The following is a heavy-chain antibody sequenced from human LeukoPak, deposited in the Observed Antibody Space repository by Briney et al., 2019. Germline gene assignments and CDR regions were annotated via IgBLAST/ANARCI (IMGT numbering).Heavy chain of an antibody. CDR3: AGHRADDYVWGTYRSLDL. V-gene: IGHV3-7*01. CDR2: IKQDGSEK. D-gene: IGHD3-16*02. Sequence: QTGGSLRLSCAASGFTFNKNWMSWVRQAPGKGLEWVANIKQDGSEKYYVDSVKGRFTISRDNAKSSLYLQMNSLRAEDTAVFYCAGHRADDYVWGTYRSLDLWGQGTLVTVSS. CDR1: GFTFNKNW. J-gene: IGHJ5*02.